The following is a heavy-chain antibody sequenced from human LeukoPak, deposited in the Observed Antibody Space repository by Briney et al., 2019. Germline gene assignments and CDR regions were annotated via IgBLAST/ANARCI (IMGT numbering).Heavy chain of an antibody. CDR2: IYHSGST. CDR3: ARADSSSWYYFDY. V-gene: IGHV4-30-2*01. D-gene: IGHD6-13*01. Sequence: SETLSLTCTVSGGSISSGGYSWSWIRQPPGKGLEWIGYIYHSGSTYYNPSLKSRVTISVDRSKNQFSLKLSSVTAADTAVYYCARADSSSWYYFDYWGQGTLVTVSS. CDR1: GGSISSGGYS. J-gene: IGHJ4*02.